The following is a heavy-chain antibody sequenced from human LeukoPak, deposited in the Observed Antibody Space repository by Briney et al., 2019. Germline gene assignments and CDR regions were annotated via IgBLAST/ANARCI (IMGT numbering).Heavy chain of an antibody. D-gene: IGHD2-15*01. CDR1: GFTFSSYW. V-gene: IGHV3-7*01. J-gene: IGHJ4*02. CDR2: IKQDGSEK. Sequence: PGGSLRLSCAASGFTFSSYWMSWVRQAPGKGLEWVANIKQDGSEKYYVDSVKGRFTISRDNAKNSLYLQMNSLRAEDTAVYYCARDTPGYCSGGSCPDFDYWGQGTLVTVSS. CDR3: ARDTPGYCSGGSCPDFDY.